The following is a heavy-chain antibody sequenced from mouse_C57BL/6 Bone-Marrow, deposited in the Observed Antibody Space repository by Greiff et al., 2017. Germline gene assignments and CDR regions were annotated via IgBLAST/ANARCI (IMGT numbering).Heavy chain of an antibody. Sequence: QVQLKESGAELARPGASVKLSCKASGYTFTSYGISWVKQRTGQGLEWIGEIYPRSGNTYYNEKFKGKATLTADKSSSTAYMELRNLTSEDSAVYFCPLLRYPWYFDVWGTGTTVTVSS. J-gene: IGHJ1*03. V-gene: IGHV1-81*01. CDR1: GYTFTSYG. D-gene: IGHD1-1*01. CDR3: PLLRYPWYFDV. CDR2: IYPRSGNT.